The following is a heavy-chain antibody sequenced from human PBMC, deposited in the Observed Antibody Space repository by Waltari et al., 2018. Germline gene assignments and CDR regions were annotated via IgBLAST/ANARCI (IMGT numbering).Heavy chain of an antibody. CDR3: ARASRRAPNAFDI. CDR2: IYYSGST. CDR1: GGSISSYY. V-gene: IGHV4-59*01. Sequence: QVQLQESGPGLVKPSETLSLTCTVSGGSISSYYWSWIRQPPGKGLEWIGDIYYSGSTNYNPSLKSRVTISVDTSKNQFSLKLSSVTAADTAVYYCARASRRAPNAFDIWGQGTMVTVSS. J-gene: IGHJ3*02.